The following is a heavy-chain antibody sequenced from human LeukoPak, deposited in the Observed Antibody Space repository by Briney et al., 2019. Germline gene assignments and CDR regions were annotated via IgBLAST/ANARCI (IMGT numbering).Heavy chain of an antibody. D-gene: IGHD3-10*02. CDR1: GFTFSSYA. J-gene: IGHJ4*02. CDR3: AKDLTRLFEWDY. CDR2: ISGSGGST. Sequence: GGSLRLSCAASGFTFSSYAMSWVRQAPGKGLEWVSAISGSGGSTYYADSVKGRFTISRDNSKNTLYLQMNRLRAEDTAVYYCAKDLTRLFEWDYWGQGTLVTVSS. V-gene: IGHV3-23*01.